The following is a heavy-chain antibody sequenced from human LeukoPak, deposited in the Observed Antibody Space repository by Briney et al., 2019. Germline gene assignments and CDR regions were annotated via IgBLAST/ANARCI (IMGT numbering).Heavy chain of an antibody. J-gene: IGHJ4*02. V-gene: IGHV1-2*06. D-gene: IGHD6-19*01. Sequence: ASVKVSCKASGYTFTGYYMHWVRQAPGQGLEWMGRINPNSGGTNYAQKFQGRVTMTRDTSISTAYMELSRLRSDDTAVYYCARDGLIPHSSGWSDPYFDYWGQGTLVTVSS. CDR1: GYTFTGYY. CDR3: ARDGLIPHSSGWSDPYFDY. CDR2: INPNSGGT.